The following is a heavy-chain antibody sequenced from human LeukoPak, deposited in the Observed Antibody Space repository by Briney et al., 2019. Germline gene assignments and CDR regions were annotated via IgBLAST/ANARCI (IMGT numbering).Heavy chain of an antibody. Sequence: PSETLSLTCTVSGGSISSYYWSWIRQPAGKGLEWIGRIYTSGSTNYNPSLKSRVTMSVDTSKNPFSLKLSSVTAADTAVYYCARDARHSSSWYTTRGFDPWGQGTLVTVSS. J-gene: IGHJ5*02. CDR2: IYTSGST. CDR3: ARDARHSSSWYTTRGFDP. D-gene: IGHD6-13*01. V-gene: IGHV4-4*07. CDR1: GGSISSYY.